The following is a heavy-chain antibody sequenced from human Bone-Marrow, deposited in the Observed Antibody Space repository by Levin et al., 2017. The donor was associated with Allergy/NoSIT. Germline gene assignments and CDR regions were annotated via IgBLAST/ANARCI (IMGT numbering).Heavy chain of an antibody. J-gene: IGHJ4*02. CDR1: GGSFSGYY. CDR3: ARGRSIAAAGPYYFDY. D-gene: IGHD6-13*01. V-gene: IGHV4-34*01. Sequence: PGGSLRLSCAVYGGSFSGYYWSWIRQPPGKGLEWIGEINHSGSTNYNPSLKSRVTISVDTSKNQFSLKLSSVTAADTAVYYCARGRSIAAAGPYYFDYWGQGTLVTVSS. CDR2: INHSGST.